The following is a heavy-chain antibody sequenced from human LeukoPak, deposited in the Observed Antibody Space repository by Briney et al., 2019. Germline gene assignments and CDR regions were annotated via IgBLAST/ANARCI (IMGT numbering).Heavy chain of an antibody. CDR2: IYYSGST. V-gene: IGHV4-4*02. D-gene: IGHD3-3*01. J-gene: IGHJ4*02. CDR3: ARDRVVRDFWSGYYMGVYFDY. Sequence: GSLRLSCAASGFTFSDYWMTWVRQAPGKGLEWIGSIYYSGSTYYNPSLKSRVTLSVDTSKNQFSLKLSSVTAADTAVYYCARDRVVRDFWSGYYMGVYFDYWGQGTLVTVSS. CDR1: GFTFSDYW.